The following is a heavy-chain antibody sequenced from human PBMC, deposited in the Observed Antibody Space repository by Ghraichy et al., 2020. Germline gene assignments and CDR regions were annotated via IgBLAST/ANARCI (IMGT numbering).Heavy chain of an antibody. CDR3: AIVATIGGGFDY. V-gene: IGHV4-39*01. J-gene: IGHJ4*02. Sequence: SETLSLTCTVSGGSISSSSYYWGWIRQPPGKGLEWIGSIYYSGSTYYNPSLKSRVTISVDTSKNQFSLKLSSVTAADTAVYYCAIVATIGGGFDYWGQGTLVTVSS. CDR1: GGSISSSSYY. D-gene: IGHD5-12*01. CDR2: IYYSGST.